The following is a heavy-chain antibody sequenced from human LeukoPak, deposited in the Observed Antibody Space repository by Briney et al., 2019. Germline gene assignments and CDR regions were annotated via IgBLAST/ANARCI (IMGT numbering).Heavy chain of an antibody. CDR2: MNPNSGNT. V-gene: IGHV1-8*01. Sequence: ASVTVSFKSSGYTFTTYDINWVRQAAGQGLEWMGWMNPNSGNTGNAQKFQGRVTITRNTSISTAYMELTSLTSEDTAVYFCARVAAPGNRRLNFWGQGTLVTVSS. J-gene: IGHJ4*02. CDR3: ARVAAPGNRRLNF. D-gene: IGHD6-13*01. CDR1: GYTFTTYD.